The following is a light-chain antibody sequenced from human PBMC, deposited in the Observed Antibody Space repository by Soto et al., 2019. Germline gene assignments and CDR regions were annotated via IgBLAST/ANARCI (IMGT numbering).Light chain of an antibody. Sequence: EIVMAQSPATLSASRGERATLSCRASQSVSSNLAWYQQKPGQAPRLLIYGASTRATGIPARFSGSGSGTEFTLTISSLQFEDFAVYYCQQYNNWPFVTFGGGTKV. CDR1: QSVSSN. CDR3: QQYNNWPFVT. CDR2: GAS. J-gene: IGKJ4*01. V-gene: IGKV3-15*01.